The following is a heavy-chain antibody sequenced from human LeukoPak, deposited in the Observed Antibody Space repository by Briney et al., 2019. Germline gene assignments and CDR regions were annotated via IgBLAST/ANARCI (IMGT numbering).Heavy chain of an antibody. D-gene: IGHD4-17*01. CDR2: ISAYNGNT. J-gene: IGHJ5*02. CDR1: GYTFTSYG. V-gene: IGHV1-18*01. CDR3: ARDVHGDYGSGWFDP. Sequence: AASVKVSCKASGYTFTSYGISWVRQAPGQGLEWMGWISAYNGNTNYAQKLQGRVTMTTDTSTSTAYMELRSLRSDDTAVYYCARDVHGDYGSGWFDPWGQGTLVSVSS.